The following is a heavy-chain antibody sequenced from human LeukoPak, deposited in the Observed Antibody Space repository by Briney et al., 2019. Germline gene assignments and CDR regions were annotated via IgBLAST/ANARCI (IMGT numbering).Heavy chain of an antibody. CDR1: GFTFDDYA. J-gene: IGHJ6*03. Sequence: QTGGSLRLSCAASGFTFDDYAMHWVRQAPGEGLEWVSGISWNSGNIGYADSVKGRFTISRDNAKNSLYLQMNSLRPEDMALYYCAKDNKAYNEMGYMDVWGKGTTVTVSS. D-gene: IGHD5-24*01. CDR2: ISWNSGNI. V-gene: IGHV3-9*03. CDR3: AKDNKAYNEMGYMDV.